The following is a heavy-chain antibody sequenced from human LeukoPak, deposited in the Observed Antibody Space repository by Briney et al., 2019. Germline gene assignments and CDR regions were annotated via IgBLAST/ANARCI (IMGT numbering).Heavy chain of an antibody. D-gene: IGHD2/OR15-2a*01. J-gene: IGHJ6*03. CDR2: ITGSGGTT. V-gene: IGHV3-23*01. Sequence: GGSLRLSCAASGFSFSIYGMNWVRQAPGKGLEWVSGITGSGGTTYYADSVKGRATISRDNSKNTLYLQMNSLRAEDTAVYYCARTTLYYYYYMDVWGKGTTVTVSS. CDR1: GFSFSIYG. CDR3: ARTTLYYYYYMDV.